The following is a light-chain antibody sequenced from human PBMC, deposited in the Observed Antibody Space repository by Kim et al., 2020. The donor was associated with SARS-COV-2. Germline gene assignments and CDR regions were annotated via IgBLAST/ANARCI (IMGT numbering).Light chain of an antibody. CDR1: QSVCSSY. CDR2: GAS. CDR3: QQYGSSPPWT. Sequence: EIVLTQSPGTLSLSPGERATLSCRASQSVCSSYLAWYQQKPGQAPRLLIYGASSRATGIPDRFSGSGSGTDFTLTISRLEPEDFAVYYCQQYGSSPPWTFGQGTKVDIK. V-gene: IGKV3-20*01. J-gene: IGKJ1*01.